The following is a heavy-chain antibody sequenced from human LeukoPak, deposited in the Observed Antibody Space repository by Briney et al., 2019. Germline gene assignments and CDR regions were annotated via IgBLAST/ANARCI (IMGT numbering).Heavy chain of an antibody. CDR1: GGSITSYY. J-gene: IGHJ4*02. CDR3: ARGSYGHIDH. D-gene: IGHD3-16*01. CDR2: FYISENT. V-gene: IGHV4-4*07. Sequence: SQTLSLTCTVSGGSITSYYWMWIRQPAGKGLEWIGRFYISENTKQYRPSLQTRVTVSPDTSKNQFSLKLNSLTAADTAVYYCARGSYGHIDHWGQGILVTVSS.